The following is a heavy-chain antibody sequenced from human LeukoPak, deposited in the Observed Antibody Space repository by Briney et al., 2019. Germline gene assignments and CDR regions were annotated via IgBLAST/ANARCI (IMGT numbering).Heavy chain of an antibody. V-gene: IGHV1-8*01. CDR3: SRGGSGTHPNDY. CDR1: GYTFTSYD. Sequence: GASVKVSCKASGYTFTSYDINWVRQATGQGLEWMGWMNPNSGNTGYAQKFQGRVTMTRNTSISTAHMDLSSLTSEDTAVYYCSRGGSGTHPNDYWGQGTLVTVSS. D-gene: IGHD1-26*01. CDR2: MNPNSGNT. J-gene: IGHJ4*02.